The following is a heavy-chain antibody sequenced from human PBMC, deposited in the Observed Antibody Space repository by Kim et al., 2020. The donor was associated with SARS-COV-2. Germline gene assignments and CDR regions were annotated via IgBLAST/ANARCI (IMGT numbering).Heavy chain of an antibody. J-gene: IGHJ6*02. Sequence: GGSLRLSCAASGFTVSSNYMSWVRQAPGKGLEWVSVIYSGGSTYYADSVKGRFTISRHNSKNTLYLQMNSLRAEDTAVYYCARVPLRFLEGPRAYYYGMDVWGQGTTVTVSS. CDR3: ARVPLRFLEGPRAYYYGMDV. CDR1: GFTVSSNY. V-gene: IGHV3-53*04. D-gene: IGHD3-3*01. CDR2: IYSGGST.